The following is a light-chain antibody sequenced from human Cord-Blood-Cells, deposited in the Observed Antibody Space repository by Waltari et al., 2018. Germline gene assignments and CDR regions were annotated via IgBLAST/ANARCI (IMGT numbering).Light chain of an antibody. CDR1: QSVSSY. CDR2: DAS. CDR3: QQRSNWPVT. V-gene: IGKV3-11*01. J-gene: IGKJ5*01. Sequence: DIVLTQSPATLPLSPGERATLSCRASQSVSSYLAWYQQKPGQAPRLLIYDASNRATGIPARFSGSGSGTDFTLTISSLGPEDFAVYYCQQRSNWPVTFGQGTRLEIK.